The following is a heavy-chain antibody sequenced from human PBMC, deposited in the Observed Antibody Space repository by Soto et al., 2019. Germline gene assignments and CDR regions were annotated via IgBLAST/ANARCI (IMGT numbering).Heavy chain of an antibody. V-gene: IGHV4-4*07. CDR1: GGSISSYY. D-gene: IGHD2-2*01. CDR3: ARDRGYCSSTSCYYYYYGMDV. Sequence: KTSETLSLTCTVSGGSISSYYWSWIRQPAGKGLEWIGRIYTSGSTNYNPSLKSRVTMSVDTSKNQFSLKLSSVTAADTAVYYCARDRGYCSSTSCYYYYYGMDVWGQGTTVTVSS. CDR2: IYTSGST. J-gene: IGHJ6*02.